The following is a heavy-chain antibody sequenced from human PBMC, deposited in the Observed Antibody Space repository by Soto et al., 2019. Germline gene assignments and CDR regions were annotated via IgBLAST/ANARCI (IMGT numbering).Heavy chain of an antibody. CDR1: GGSFSTYG. D-gene: IGHD2-15*01. CDR2: IIPKFGTT. J-gene: IGHJ4*02. V-gene: IGHV1-69*13. Sequence: QVQLVQSGAEVKKPGSSVKVSCKASGGSFSTYGINWVRLAPGQGLEWMGGIIPKFGTTNYAQKFRGRVTSTAAESTNTAYMELTYLRPGDPAVYFCARDLDPYSGGTSLCVDYWGQGTLVPVSS. CDR3: ARDLDPYSGGTSLCVDY.